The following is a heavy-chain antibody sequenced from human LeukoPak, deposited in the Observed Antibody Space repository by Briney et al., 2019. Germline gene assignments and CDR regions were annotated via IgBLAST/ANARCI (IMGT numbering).Heavy chain of an antibody. J-gene: IGHJ3*02. CDR3: GRDYYDSSGDGAFDI. CDR2: MNPNSGRT. V-gene: IGHV1-8*01. Sequence: GASVKVSCKASGYTLTSYDINWVRQATGQGLEWMGWMNPNSGRTGYAQNFQGRITITRNTSISTAYMELSSLRSEDTAVYYCGRDYYDSSGDGAFDIWGQGTMVTVSS. D-gene: IGHD3-22*01. CDR1: GYTLTSYD.